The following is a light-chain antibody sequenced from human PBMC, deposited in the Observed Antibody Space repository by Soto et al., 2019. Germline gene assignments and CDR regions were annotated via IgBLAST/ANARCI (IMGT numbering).Light chain of an antibody. Sequence: QPVLAQSPSASASLGASVKLTCTLSSGHSTYAIAWHQQQPEKGPRYLMKLNSDGSHTKGDGIPERFSGSSSGAERYLSISSLQSEDEADYYCPSWDTGIHRVFGGGTQLTVL. V-gene: IGLV4-69*01. CDR3: PSWDTGIHRV. J-gene: IGLJ2*01. CDR2: LNSDGSH. CDR1: SGHSTYA.